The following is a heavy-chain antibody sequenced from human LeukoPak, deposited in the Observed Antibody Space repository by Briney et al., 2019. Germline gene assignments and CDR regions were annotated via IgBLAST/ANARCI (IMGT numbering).Heavy chain of an antibody. V-gene: IGHV3-64D*06. CDR1: GFPFSSYA. CDR3: VRGYSFGPYGMDV. Sequence: GGSLRLSCSPSGFPFSSYAMHWVRQAPGKGLEYVSAISDSGGSTYYADSVKGRFTISRDNSKNTLYLQMSSLRAEDTAVYFCVRGYSFGPYGMDVWGQGTTVTVSS. D-gene: IGHD2-15*01. CDR2: ISDSGGST. J-gene: IGHJ6*02.